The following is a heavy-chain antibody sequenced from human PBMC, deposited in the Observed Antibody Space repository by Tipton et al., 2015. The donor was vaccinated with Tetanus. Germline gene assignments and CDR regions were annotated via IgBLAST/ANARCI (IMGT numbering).Heavy chain of an antibody. V-gene: IGHV3-23*01. CDR2: ISGSGGST. Sequence: SLRLSCAASGFTFSSYAMSWVRQAPGKGLEWVSAISGSGGSTYYADSVKGRFTISRDNSKNTLYLQMNSLRAEDTAVYYCAKAYKAGVFSWYFDLWGRGTLVTVSS. CDR1: GFTFSSYA. D-gene: IGHD6-19*01. CDR3: AKAYKAGVFSWYFDL. J-gene: IGHJ2*01.